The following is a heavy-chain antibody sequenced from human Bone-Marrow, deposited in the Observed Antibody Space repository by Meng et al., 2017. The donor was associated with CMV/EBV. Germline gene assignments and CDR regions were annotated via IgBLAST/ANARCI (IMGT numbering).Heavy chain of an antibody. V-gene: IGHV3-38-3*01. D-gene: IGHD2-2*02. J-gene: IGHJ6*02. CDR1: GFTVSSNE. CDR3: AREAVVPAAIGAYYYGMDV. Sequence: GESLKISCAASGFTVSSNEMSWVRQAPGKGLEWVSSISGGSTYYADSRKGRFTISRDNSKNTLHLQMNSLRAEDTAVYYCAREAVVPAAIGAYYYGMDVWGQGTTVTVSS. CDR2: ISGGST.